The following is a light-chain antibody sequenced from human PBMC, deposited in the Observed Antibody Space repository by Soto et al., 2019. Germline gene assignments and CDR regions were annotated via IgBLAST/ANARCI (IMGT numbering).Light chain of an antibody. Sequence: EIVLTQSPGTLSLSPGERATLSCRASQSVRSNYLAWYQQKPGQAHRLLIYGASSRATGITDRFSGTGSGTDFSLTISSLEADDFAVYYCQQYGGSPYTFGQGTKLEIK. V-gene: IGKV3-20*01. CDR3: QQYGGSPYT. CDR2: GAS. J-gene: IGKJ2*01. CDR1: QSVRSNY.